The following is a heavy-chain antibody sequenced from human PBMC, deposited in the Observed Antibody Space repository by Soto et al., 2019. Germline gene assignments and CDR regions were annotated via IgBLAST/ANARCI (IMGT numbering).Heavy chain of an antibody. CDR1: GGSISSGGDY. CDR2: IYYSGST. V-gene: IGHV4-31*03. D-gene: IGHD3-10*01. J-gene: IGHJ5*02. Sequence: QVQLQESGPGLVKPSQTLSLTCTVSGGSISSGGDYWSWIRQHPGKGLEWIGYIYYSGSTYCNPSLKSRVTISVDTSKNQFSLKLSSVTAADTAVYYCARGSGSSWFDPWGQGTLVTVSS. CDR3: ARGSGSSWFDP.